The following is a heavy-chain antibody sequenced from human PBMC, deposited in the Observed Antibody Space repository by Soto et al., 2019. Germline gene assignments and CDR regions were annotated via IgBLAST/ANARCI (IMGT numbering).Heavy chain of an antibody. CDR2: IYPGDSDT. CDR1: GYSFTSYW. D-gene: IGHD3-3*01. CDR3: ARTSKYYDFWSGYWLDH. J-gene: IGHJ5*02. Sequence: GESLKISCKGSGYSFTSYWIGWVRQMPGKGLEWMGIIYPGDSDTRYSPSFQGQVTISADKSISTAYLQWSSLKASDTAMYYCARTSKYYDFWSGYWLDHWGQGTLVTVSS. V-gene: IGHV5-51*01.